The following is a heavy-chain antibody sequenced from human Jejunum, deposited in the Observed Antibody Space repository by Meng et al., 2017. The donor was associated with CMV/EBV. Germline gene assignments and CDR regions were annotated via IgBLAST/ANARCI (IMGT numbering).Heavy chain of an antibody. CDR2: IFWDDDK. D-gene: IGHD3-16*02. V-gene: IGHV2-5*02. J-gene: IGHJ4*02. CDR1: AFSRSTSGVA. CDR3: AYSDLFGGVVAPFDS. Sequence: SAFSRSTSGVAGGWIRQPPGKAREWLALIFWDDDKRYSPSLKSRLTITKAASKNQVVLTLTNVDPADTATYFCAYSDLFGGVVAPFDSWGQGTLVTVSS.